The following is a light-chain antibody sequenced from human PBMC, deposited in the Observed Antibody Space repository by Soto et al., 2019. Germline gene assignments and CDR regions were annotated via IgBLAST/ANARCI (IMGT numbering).Light chain of an antibody. CDR1: QSVDRNY. Sequence: EIVLTQSPGTLSLSPGARATLSCRASQSVDRNYLAWYQHKPGQAPRLLIYGASTRATGIPDRFSGSGSGTDFTLTISSLEPEDFAVYYCQQCYNWPQWTFGQGTKVEIK. V-gene: IGKV3D-20*02. CDR2: GAS. J-gene: IGKJ1*01. CDR3: QQCYNWPQWT.